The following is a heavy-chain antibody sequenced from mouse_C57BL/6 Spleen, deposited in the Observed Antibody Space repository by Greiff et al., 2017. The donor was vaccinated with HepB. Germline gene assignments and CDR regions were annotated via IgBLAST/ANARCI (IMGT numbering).Heavy chain of an antibody. CDR2: INPNNGGT. V-gene: IGHV1-18*01. CDR1: GYTFTDYN. Sequence: DVQLVESGPELVKPGASVKIPCKASGYTFTDYNMDWVKQSHGKSLEWIGDINPNNGGTIYNQKFKGKATLTVDKSSSTAYMELRSLTSEDTAVYYCARGGDYVTGYAMDYWGQGTSVTVSS. CDR3: ARGGDYVTGYAMDY. D-gene: IGHD4-1*01. J-gene: IGHJ4*01.